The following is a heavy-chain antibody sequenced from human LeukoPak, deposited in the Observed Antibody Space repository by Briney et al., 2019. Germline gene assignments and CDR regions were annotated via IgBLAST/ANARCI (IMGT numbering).Heavy chain of an antibody. D-gene: IGHD6-13*01. J-gene: IGHJ4*02. Sequence: GGSLRLSCANSGFSFTTYTMHWVRPAPGKGLEWVAVISKDGSIKYYADSVRGRFNISRDNSKNTLYLQMNSLRAEDTAVYYCARDGSARDSSKWYPFFDYWGQGTLVTVSS. CDR3: ARDGSARDSSKWYPFFDY. V-gene: IGHV3-30-3*01. CDR1: GFSFTTYT. CDR2: ISKDGSIK.